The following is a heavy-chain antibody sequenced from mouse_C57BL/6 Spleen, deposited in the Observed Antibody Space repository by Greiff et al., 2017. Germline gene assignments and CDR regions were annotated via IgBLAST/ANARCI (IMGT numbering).Heavy chain of an antibody. CDR3: ARLRDPITTVVATEAMDY. D-gene: IGHD1-1*01. CDR1: GYSFTDYN. Sequence: VQLQQSGPELVKPGASVKISCKASGYSFTDYNMNWVKQSNGKSLEWIGVINPNYGTTSYNQKFKGKATLTVDQSSSTAYMQLNSLTSEDSAVYYCARLRDPITTVVATEAMDYWGQGTSGTVSS. V-gene: IGHV1-39*01. CDR2: INPNYGTT. J-gene: IGHJ4*01.